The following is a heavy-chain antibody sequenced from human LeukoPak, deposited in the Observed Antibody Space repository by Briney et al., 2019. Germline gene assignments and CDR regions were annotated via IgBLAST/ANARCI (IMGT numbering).Heavy chain of an antibody. V-gene: IGHV3-74*01. D-gene: IGHD5-18*01. CDR2: IKGDGSST. CDR1: GFTFSSYW. Sequence: GGSLRLSCAAPGFTFSSYWMHWVRHTPGKGLVWVSRIKGDGSSTSYADSVKGRFAISRDNAKNTLYLQMNSLRAEDTAVYYCARDGYSFGHDFDYWGQGTLVTVSS. CDR3: ARDGYSFGHDFDY. J-gene: IGHJ4*02.